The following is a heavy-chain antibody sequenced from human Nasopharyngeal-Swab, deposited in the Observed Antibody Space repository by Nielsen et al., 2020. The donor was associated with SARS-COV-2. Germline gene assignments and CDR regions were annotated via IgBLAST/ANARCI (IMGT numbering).Heavy chain of an antibody. CDR1: GFTFSSYG. J-gene: IGHJ4*02. D-gene: IGHD3-16*02. CDR2: ISYDGSNK. CDR3: ARGRGYVWGSYRYPPADY. V-gene: IGHV3-30*03. Sequence: GESLKISCVASGFTFSSYGMHWVRQAPGKGLEWVAVISYDGSNKYYADSVKGRFTISRDNSKNTLYLQMNSLRAEDTAVYYCARGRGYVWGSYRYPPADYWGQGTLVTVSS.